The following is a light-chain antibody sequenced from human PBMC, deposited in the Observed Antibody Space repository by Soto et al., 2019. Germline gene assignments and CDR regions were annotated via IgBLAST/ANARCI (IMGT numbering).Light chain of an antibody. Sequence: DIQMTQSPSSLSASVGYRVTITCQASQDISNYLNWYQQKPGKAPKLLIYDASNLETGVPSRFSGSGSGTDFTFTISSLQPEDIATYYCQQYDNLPRAFGGGTTVDIK. V-gene: IGKV1-33*01. CDR2: DAS. CDR1: QDISNY. CDR3: QQYDNLPRA. J-gene: IGKJ4*01.